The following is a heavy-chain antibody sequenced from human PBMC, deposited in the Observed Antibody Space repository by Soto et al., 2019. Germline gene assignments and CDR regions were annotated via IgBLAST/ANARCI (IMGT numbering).Heavy chain of an antibody. V-gene: IGHV1-69*01. J-gene: IGHJ5*02. CDR1: GGTFSSYA. Sequence: QVQLVQSGAEVKKPGSSVKVSCKASGGTFSSYAISWVRQAPGQGLEWMGGIIPIFGTANYAQKFQGRVTINADESTSTAYMELSSLRSEDTAVYYGASSLSRSSKPNWFDPWGQGTLVTVSS. CDR2: IIPIFGTA. CDR3: ASSLSRSSKPNWFDP.